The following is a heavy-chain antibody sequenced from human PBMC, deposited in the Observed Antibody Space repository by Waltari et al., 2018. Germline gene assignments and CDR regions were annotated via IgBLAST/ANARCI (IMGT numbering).Heavy chain of an antibody. J-gene: IGHJ6*02. CDR3: ARAAGQAHYYYYGMDV. CDR2: IIPILGIA. V-gene: IGHV1-69*09. Sequence: QVQLVQSGAEVKKPGSSVKVSCKASGGTFSSYAISWVRQAPGQGLEWMGSIIPILGIANDATKFQGRVTSTADKSTSTAYMELSSLRSEDTAVYYCARAAGQAHYYYYGMDVWGQGTTVTVSS. D-gene: IGHD6-13*01. CDR1: GGTFSSYA.